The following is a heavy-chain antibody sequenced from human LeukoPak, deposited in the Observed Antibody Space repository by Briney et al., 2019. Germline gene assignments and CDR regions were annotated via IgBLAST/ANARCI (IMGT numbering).Heavy chain of an antibody. CDR1: GGSISSHY. J-gene: IGHJ4*02. CDR3: ARESTNDYGDYPQFDY. D-gene: IGHD4-17*01. Sequence: PSETLSLTCTVSGGSISSHYGSWIRQPPGKGLEWIGYIYYSGSTNYNPSLKSRVTISVDTSKNQFSLKLSSVTAADTAVYYCARESTNDYGDYPQFDYWGQGTLVTVSS. V-gene: IGHV4-59*11. CDR2: IYYSGST.